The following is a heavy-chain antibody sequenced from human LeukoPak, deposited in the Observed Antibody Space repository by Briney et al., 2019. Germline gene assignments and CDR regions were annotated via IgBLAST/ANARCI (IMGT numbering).Heavy chain of an antibody. Sequence: AGGSLRLSCAASGFTFSSSAMTWVRQAPGKGLEWVSDISGSGDITYYADSVKGRFTISRDNSKNTLYLQMNSLRAEDTAVYYCAKDLLQYDGSSWDPSYYYGMDVWGQGTTVTVSS. CDR3: AKDLLQYDGSSWDPSYYYGMDV. CDR1: GFTFSSSA. J-gene: IGHJ6*02. D-gene: IGHD6-13*01. CDR2: ISGSGDIT. V-gene: IGHV3-23*01.